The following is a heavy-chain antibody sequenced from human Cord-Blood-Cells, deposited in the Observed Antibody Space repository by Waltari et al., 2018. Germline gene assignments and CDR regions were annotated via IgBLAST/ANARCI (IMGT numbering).Heavy chain of an antibody. CDR2: ISYDGSNK. J-gene: IGHJ4*02. D-gene: IGHD6-13*01. CDR3: AKGSAGTSH. V-gene: IGHV3-30*18. CDR1: GFTFSSYG. Sequence: QVQLVESGGGVVQPGRSLRLSCAASGFTFSSYGMHWVRQAPGKGLEWVASISYDGSNKYYADSVKGRFTISRDNSKNTLYLQMNSLRAEDTAVYYCAKGSAGTSHWGQGTLVTVSS.